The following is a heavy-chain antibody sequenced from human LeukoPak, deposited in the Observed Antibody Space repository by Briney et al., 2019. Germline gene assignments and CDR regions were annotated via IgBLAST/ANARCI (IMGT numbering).Heavy chain of an antibody. V-gene: IGHV3-23*01. J-gene: IGHJ4*02. D-gene: IGHD2-21*02. CDR3: AKKMSYCAGDCFPYYFDY. Sequence: GGSLRLSCVASGFTFSSYTMTWVRQAPGEGLEWVSGISGDSTGTYYADSVKGRFTISRDNPKDTLFLQMNSLRAEDTAVYYCAKKMSYCAGDCFPYYFDYWGRGTLVTVSS. CDR1: GFTFSSYT. CDR2: ISGDSTGT.